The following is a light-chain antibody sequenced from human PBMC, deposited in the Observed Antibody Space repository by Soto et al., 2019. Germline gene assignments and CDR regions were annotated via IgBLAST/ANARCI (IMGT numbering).Light chain of an antibody. J-gene: IGKJ1*01. CDR1: QSISFN. CDR2: IAS. CDR3: QQYNNWPSWT. V-gene: IGKV3-15*01. Sequence: IVMTQSPAALSVSPWERVTLSCRASQSISFNLAWYRQKPGQAPRLLIYIASTRAAGIPARFSGSGSGTEFTLTISSLQSEDSAIYYCQQYNNWPSWTFGQGTKVDIK.